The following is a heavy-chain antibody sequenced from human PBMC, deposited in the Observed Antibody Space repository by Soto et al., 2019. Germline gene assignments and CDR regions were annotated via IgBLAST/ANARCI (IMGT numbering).Heavy chain of an antibody. CDR1: GFTFSSYA. Sequence: GGSLRLSCAASGFTFSSYAMSWVRQAPGKGLEWVSAISGSGGSTYYADSVKGRFTISRDNSKNTLYLQMNSLRAEDTAVYYCAKKHPVTIFGVVPYFDYWGQGTLVTVSS. CDR3: AKKHPVTIFGVVPYFDY. CDR2: ISGSGGST. V-gene: IGHV3-23*01. J-gene: IGHJ4*02. D-gene: IGHD3-3*01.